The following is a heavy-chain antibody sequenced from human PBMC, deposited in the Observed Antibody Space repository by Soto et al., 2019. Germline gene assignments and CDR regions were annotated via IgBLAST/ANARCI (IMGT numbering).Heavy chain of an antibody. J-gene: IGHJ4*02. D-gene: IGHD2-15*01. CDR2: IRPDSSTI. V-gene: IGHV3-48*02. CDR3: ARDQWWASDY. CDR1: GFTFSSYS. Sequence: EVQLVESGGNLVQPGGSLRLSCAASGFTFSSYSMNWVRQAPGKGLEWVSHIRPDSSTIYYAESVKGRFTISRDNASESQYLQMNSLRDEDTAVYYCARDQWWASDYWGQGTLVTVSS.